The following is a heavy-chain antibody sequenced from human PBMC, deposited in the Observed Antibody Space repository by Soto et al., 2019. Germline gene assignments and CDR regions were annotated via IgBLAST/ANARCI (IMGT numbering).Heavy chain of an antibody. J-gene: IGHJ4*02. CDR1: GGTFSSYT. CDR2: IIPILGIA. D-gene: IGHD3-9*01. Sequence: ASVKVSCKASGGTFSSYTISWVRQAPGQGLEWMGRIIPILGIANYAQKFQGRVTITADKSTSTAYMELSSLRSEDTAVYYCAIEDWLLLGRGPPQYYFDYWGQGTLVTVSS. V-gene: IGHV1-69*02. CDR3: AIEDWLLLGRGPPQYYFDY.